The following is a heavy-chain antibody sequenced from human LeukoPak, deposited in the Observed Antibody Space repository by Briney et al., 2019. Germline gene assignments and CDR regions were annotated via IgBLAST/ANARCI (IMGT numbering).Heavy chain of an antibody. CDR2: ISSSGSTI. CDR3: ARGRYDSSGVTFDY. CDR1: GFTFSSYE. J-gene: IGHJ4*02. D-gene: IGHD3-22*01. Sequence: PGGSLRLSCAASGFTFSSYEMNWARQAPGKGLEWVSYISSSGSTIYYADSVKGRFTISRDNAKNSLYLQMNRLRAEDTAVYYCARGRYDSSGVTFDYWGQGTLVTVSS. V-gene: IGHV3-48*03.